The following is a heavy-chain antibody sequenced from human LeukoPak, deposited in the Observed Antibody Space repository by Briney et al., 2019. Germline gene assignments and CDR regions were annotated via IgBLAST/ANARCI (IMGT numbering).Heavy chain of an antibody. CDR3: ARARPDYYYYYYMDV. Sequence: PGGSLRLSCAASGFTFSNFGMHWVRQAPGKGLEWVAFIRYDGSNKYYADSVKGRFTISRDNSKNTLYLQMNSLRGEDTAVYYCARARPDYYYYYYMDVWGKGTTVTVSS. V-gene: IGHV3-30*02. CDR2: IRYDGSNK. J-gene: IGHJ6*03. D-gene: IGHD2-2*01. CDR1: GFTFSNFG.